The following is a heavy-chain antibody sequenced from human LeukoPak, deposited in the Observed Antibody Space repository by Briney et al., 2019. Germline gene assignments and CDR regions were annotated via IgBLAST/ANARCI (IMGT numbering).Heavy chain of an antibody. CDR3: AKPRLKSGYYLFDY. J-gene: IGHJ4*02. CDR1: GFTFSSYA. D-gene: IGHD3-22*01. Sequence: GGSLRLSCAASGFTFSSYAMSWVRQAPGKGLEWVSAISGSGGSTYYADSVKGRFTVSRDNSKNTLYLQMNSLRAEDTAVYYCAKPRLKSGYYLFDYWGQGTLVTVSS. CDR2: ISGSGGST. V-gene: IGHV3-23*01.